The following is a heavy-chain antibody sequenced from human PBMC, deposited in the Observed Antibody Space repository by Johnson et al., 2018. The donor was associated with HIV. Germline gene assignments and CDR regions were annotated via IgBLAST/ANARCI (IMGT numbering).Heavy chain of an antibody. Sequence: QVQLVESGGGVVQPGGSLRLSCAASGFTFSSYGMHWVRQAPGKGLEWVAFIRYDGSNKYYADSVKGRFTISRDNSKNTLYLQMNSLKPEDTAVYYCAADQAGDYVWGNYRYAFDIWGQGTMVTVSS. CDR1: GFTFSSYG. CDR3: AADQAGDYVWGNYRYAFDI. CDR2: IRYDGSNK. J-gene: IGHJ3*02. D-gene: IGHD3-16*02. V-gene: IGHV3-30*02.